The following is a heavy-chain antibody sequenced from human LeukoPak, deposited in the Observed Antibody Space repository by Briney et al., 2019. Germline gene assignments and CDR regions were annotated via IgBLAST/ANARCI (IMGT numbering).Heavy chain of an antibody. CDR3: ARVITMVRGVLGY. CDR2: MNPNSGNT. Sequence: GASVKVSCKASGYTFTSYDINWVRQATRQGLEWMGWMNPNSGNTGYAQKFQGRVTMTRNTSISTAYMELSSLRSEDTAVYYCARVITMVRGVLGYWGQGTLVTVSS. J-gene: IGHJ4*02. CDR1: GYTFTSYD. V-gene: IGHV1-8*01. D-gene: IGHD3-10*01.